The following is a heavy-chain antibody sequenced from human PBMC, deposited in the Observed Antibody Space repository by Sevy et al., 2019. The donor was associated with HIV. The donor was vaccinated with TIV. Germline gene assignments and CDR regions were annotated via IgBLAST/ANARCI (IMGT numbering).Heavy chain of an antibody. J-gene: IGHJ4*02. CDR1: GFTFSTYA. Sequence: GGYLRLSCAASGFTFSTYAMHWLRQAPGKGLEWVAVISHDERTKYYADSVKGRFTISRDNSKNTLYLQMDSLRPEDTTIYYCARDPGNSGNYWGQGTLVIVSS. CDR3: ARDPGNSGNY. CDR2: ISHDERTK. D-gene: IGHD1-1*01. V-gene: IGHV3-30*04.